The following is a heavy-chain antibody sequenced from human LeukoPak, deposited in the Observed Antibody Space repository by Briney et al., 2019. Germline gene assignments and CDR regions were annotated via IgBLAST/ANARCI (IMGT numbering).Heavy chain of an antibody. V-gene: IGHV3-66*01. J-gene: IGHJ4*02. D-gene: IGHD3-9*01. Sequence: GGSLRLSCAASGFTVSSNYMSWVRHAPGKGLEGVSVIYSGGSTYYPDSVKGRFTISRDNSKNTLYLQMNRLRAEDTAVYYCARDYFGTQIDYWGQGTLVTVSS. CDR2: IYSGGST. CDR3: ARDYFGTQIDY. CDR1: GFTVSSNY.